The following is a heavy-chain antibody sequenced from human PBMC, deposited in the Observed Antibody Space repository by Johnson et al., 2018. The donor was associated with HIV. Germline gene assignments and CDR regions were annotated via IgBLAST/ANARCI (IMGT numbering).Heavy chain of an antibody. J-gene: IGHJ3*02. CDR1: GLTVSTNY. D-gene: IGHD2-2*01. CDR3: TRHPPAVGPAATTDAFDI. CDR2: IRSKANSYAT. V-gene: IGHV3-73*01. Sequence: VQLVESGGGLVQPGGSLRLSCAASGLTVSTNYMSWVRQAPGRGLEWVGRIRSKANSYATAYAASVKGRFTISRDDSKNTAYLQMNSLKTEDTAVYYCTRHPPAVGPAATTDAFDIWGQGTMVTVSS.